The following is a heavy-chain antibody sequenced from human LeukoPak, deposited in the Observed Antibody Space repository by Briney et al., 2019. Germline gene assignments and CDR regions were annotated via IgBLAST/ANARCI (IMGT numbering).Heavy chain of an antibody. CDR2: INHSGST. CDR1: GGSFSGYY. D-gene: IGHD5-12*01. Sequence: PSETLSLTCAVYGGSFSGYYWSWIRQPPGKGLEWIGEINHSGSTNYNPSLKSRVTISVDTSKNQFSLKLSSVTAADTAVYYCARGKANKNEDIVATIRRSYNWFDPWGQGTLVTVSS. J-gene: IGHJ5*02. CDR3: ARGKANKNEDIVATIRRSYNWFDP. V-gene: IGHV4-34*01.